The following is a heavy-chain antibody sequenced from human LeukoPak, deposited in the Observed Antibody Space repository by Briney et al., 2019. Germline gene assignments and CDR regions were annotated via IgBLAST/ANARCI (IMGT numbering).Heavy chain of an antibody. CDR3: ARDGPAQMVDFDY. V-gene: IGHV1-2*02. Sequence: GASVKVSCKASGYTFSGTGWYLSWLRQAPGQGLECMGWIYPYTGATHYAQKSQGRVAMTRDTSISTAYMELSRLRPDDTAVYYCARDGPAQMVDFDYWGQGTLVTVSS. CDR2: IYPYTGAT. CDR1: GYTFSGTGWY. D-gene: IGHD3-10*01. J-gene: IGHJ4*02.